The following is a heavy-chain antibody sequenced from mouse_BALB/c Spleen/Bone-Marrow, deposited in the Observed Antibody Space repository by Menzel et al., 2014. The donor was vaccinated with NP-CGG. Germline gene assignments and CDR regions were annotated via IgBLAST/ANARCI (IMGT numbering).Heavy chain of an antibody. V-gene: IGHV1S22*01. CDR3: TRREGAYYGNYVGYFDY. CDR2: IYPGSGRT. Sequence: SGSELVRPGASVKLSCKASGYTFTSYWTHWVRQRHGQGLEWIGNIYPGSGRTYYDEKFKNKVSLTVDTSSSTAYMHLSSLTSEDSAVYYCTRREGAYYGNYVGYFDYWGQGTTLTVSS. CDR1: GYTFTSYW. D-gene: IGHD2-10*01. J-gene: IGHJ2*01.